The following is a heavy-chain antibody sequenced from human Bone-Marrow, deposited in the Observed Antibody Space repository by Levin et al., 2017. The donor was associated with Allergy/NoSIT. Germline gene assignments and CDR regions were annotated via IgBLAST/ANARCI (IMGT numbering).Heavy chain of an antibody. CDR2: IWYDGSNK. CDR1: GFTFSSYG. V-gene: IGHV3-33*01. Sequence: PGGSLRLSFAASGFTFSSYGMHWVRQAPGKGLEWVAVIWYDGSNKYYADSVKGRFTISRDNSKNTLYLQMNSLRAEDTAVYYCARDALMSRRLVIARGGCDIWGQGTMVTVSS. CDR3: ARDALMSRRLVIARGGCDI. J-gene: IGHJ3*02. D-gene: IGHD3-9*01.